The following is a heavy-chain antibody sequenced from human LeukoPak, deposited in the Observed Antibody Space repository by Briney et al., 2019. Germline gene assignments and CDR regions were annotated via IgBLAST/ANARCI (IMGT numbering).Heavy chain of an antibody. V-gene: IGHV4-34*01. CDR3: AIVGATRANDY. J-gene: IGHJ4*02. CDR1: GGSFSGYY. D-gene: IGHD1-26*01. CDR2: INHGGST. Sequence: SETLSLTCAVYGGSFSGYYWSWIRQPPGKGLEWIGEINHGGSTNYNPSLKSRVTISEDTSKNQFSLKLSSVTAADTAVYYCAIVGATRANDYWGQGTLVTVSS.